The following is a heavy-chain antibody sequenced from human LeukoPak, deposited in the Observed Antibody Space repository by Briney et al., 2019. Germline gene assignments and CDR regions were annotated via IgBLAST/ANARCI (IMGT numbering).Heavy chain of an antibody. J-gene: IGHJ3*02. V-gene: IGHV3-21*01. D-gene: IGHD3-10*01. CDR1: GFTFSSYS. Sequence: GGSLRLSCAASGFTFSSYSMNWVRQAPGEGLEWVSSISSSSSYIYYADSVKGRFTISRDNAKNSLYLQMNSLRAEDTAVYYCAMCMVRGVICAFDIWGQGTMVTVSS. CDR2: ISSSSSYI. CDR3: AMCMVRGVICAFDI.